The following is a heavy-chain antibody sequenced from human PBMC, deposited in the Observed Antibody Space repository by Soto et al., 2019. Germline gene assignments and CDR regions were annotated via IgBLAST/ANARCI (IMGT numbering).Heavy chain of an antibody. Sequence: SETLSLTCAVYGGSFSGYHWSWIRQPPGKGLEWIGEINHSGSTNYNPSLKSRVTISVDTSKNQFSLKLSSVTAADTAVYYCARGPTRYDFWSGYYSYYFDYWGQGTLVTVSS. V-gene: IGHV4-34*01. CDR3: ARGPTRYDFWSGYYSYYFDY. J-gene: IGHJ4*02. CDR2: INHSGST. CDR1: GGSFSGYH. D-gene: IGHD3-3*01.